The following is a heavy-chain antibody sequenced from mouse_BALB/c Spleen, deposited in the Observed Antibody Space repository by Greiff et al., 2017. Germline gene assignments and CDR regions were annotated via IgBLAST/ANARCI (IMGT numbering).Heavy chain of an antibody. CDR3: ARNPWLPYAMDY. J-gene: IGHJ4*01. D-gene: IGHD2-2*01. Sequence: QVQLKESGPGLVAPSQSLSITCTVSGFSLTGYGVNWVRQPPGKGLEWLGMIWGDGSTDYNSALKSRLSISKDNSKSQVFLKMNSLQTDDTAMHYCARNPWLPYAMDYWGQGTSVTVSS. CDR2: IWGDGST. CDR1: GFSLTGYG. V-gene: IGHV2-6-7*01.